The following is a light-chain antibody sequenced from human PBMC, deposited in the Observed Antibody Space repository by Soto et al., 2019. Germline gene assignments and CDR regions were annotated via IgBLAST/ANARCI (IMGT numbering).Light chain of an antibody. CDR1: PRVSSN. CDR3: QQYNVWRLP. V-gene: IGKV3-15*01. Sequence: EIVMTQSPATLSVSPGERATLSCRASPRVSSNLAWYQQKPGQTPKLLIYVASTRAPGIPARFSGSGSGLECTLIVGSLQSEEFAVQSGQQYNVWRLPFGGGTKVEFK. CDR2: VAS. J-gene: IGKJ4*01.